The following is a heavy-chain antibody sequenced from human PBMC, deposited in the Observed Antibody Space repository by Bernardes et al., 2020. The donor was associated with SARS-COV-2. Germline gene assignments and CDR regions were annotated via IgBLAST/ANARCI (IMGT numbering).Heavy chain of an antibody. CDR1: GFTFSGYG. D-gene: IGHD5-18*01. V-gene: IGHV3-33*01. CDR2: IWYDGTYK. Sequence: GSLRLSCEASGFTFSGYGMHWARQAPGKGLEWVAVIWYDGTYKHYADSVRGRFTISRDNSKNTLYLQMNNLRVEDTAVYFCARDLWQEVIQGLDYWGQGTLVTVSS. J-gene: IGHJ4*02. CDR3: ARDLWQEVIQGLDY.